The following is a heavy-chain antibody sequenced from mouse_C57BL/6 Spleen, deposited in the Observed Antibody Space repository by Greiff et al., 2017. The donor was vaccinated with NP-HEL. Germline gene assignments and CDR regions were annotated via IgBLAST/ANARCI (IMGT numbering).Heavy chain of an antibody. Sequence: QVQLQQSGPELVKPGASVKISCKASGYAFSSSWMNWVKQRPGKGLEWIGRIYPGDGDTNYNGKFKGKATLTADKSSSTAYMQLSSLTSEDSAVYFCARCDYDNYYAMDYWGKGTSVTVSS. CDR2: IYPGDGDT. CDR3: ARCDYDNYYAMDY. CDR1: GYAFSSSW. D-gene: IGHD2-4*01. V-gene: IGHV1-82*01. J-gene: IGHJ4*01.